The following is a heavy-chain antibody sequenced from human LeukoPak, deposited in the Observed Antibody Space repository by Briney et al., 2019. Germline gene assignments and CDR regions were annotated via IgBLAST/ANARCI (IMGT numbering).Heavy chain of an antibody. V-gene: IGHV3-74*01. CDR1: GFTFSSYW. CDR2: INSDGTSP. Sequence: GGSLRLSCAAPGFTFSSYWMHWVRQAPGKGLGWVSGINSDGTSPIYADSVKGRFTISRDNAKKTLYLQMNSLRAEDTAVYYCSRGYSGGFDYWGQGTLVTVSS. D-gene: IGHD2-15*01. J-gene: IGHJ4*02. CDR3: SRGYSGGFDY.